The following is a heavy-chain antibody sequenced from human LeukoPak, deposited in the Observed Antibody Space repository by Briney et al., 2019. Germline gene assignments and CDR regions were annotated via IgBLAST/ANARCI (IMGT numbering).Heavy chain of an antibody. CDR3: ARARDTGYYYGMDV. Sequence: GGSLRLSCAASGFTFSSYSMNWVRQAPGKGLEWVSSISSSSSYIYYADSVKGRFTISRDNAKNSLYLQMNSLRAEDTAVYYCARARDTGYYYGMDVWGQGTTVTVSS. CDR2: ISSSSSYI. V-gene: IGHV3-21*01. J-gene: IGHJ6*02. CDR1: GFTFSSYS. D-gene: IGHD2-8*02.